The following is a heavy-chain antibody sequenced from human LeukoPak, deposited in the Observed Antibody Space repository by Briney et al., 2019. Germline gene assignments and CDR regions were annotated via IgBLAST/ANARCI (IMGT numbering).Heavy chain of an antibody. V-gene: IGHV4-59*08. Sequence: SETLSLTCTVSGGSISSYYWSWIRQPPGKGLEWIGYVYYSGSTNYNPSLKSRVTISVDTSKNQFSLKLSSVTAADTAVYYCARLARVNWFDPWGRGTLVTVSS. CDR2: VYYSGST. CDR1: GGSISSYY. CDR3: ARLARVNWFDP. J-gene: IGHJ5*02.